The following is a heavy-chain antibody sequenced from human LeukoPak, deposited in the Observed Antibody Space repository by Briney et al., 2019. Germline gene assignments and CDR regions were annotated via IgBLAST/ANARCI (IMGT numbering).Heavy chain of an antibody. J-gene: IGHJ5*02. CDR2: IYYSGST. Sequence: SETLWLTCTVSGGSISSYYWSWIRQPPGKGLEWIGYIYYSGSTNYNPSLKSRVTISVDTSKNQFSLKLSSVTAADTAVYYCAGEGGYDQRWFDPWGQGTLVTVSS. D-gene: IGHD5-12*01. CDR1: GGSISSYY. V-gene: IGHV4-59*01. CDR3: AGEGGYDQRWFDP.